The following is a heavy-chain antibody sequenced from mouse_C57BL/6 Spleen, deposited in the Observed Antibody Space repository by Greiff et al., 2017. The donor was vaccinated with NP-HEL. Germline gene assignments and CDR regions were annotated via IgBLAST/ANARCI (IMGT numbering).Heavy chain of an antibody. J-gene: IGHJ4*01. V-gene: IGHV7-1*01. D-gene: IGHD1-1*01. CDR2: SRNKANDYTT. CDR3: ARVNYYGSSYYAMDY. CDR1: GFTFSDFY. Sequence: EVNVVESGGGLVQSGRSLRLSCATSGFTFSDFYMEWVRQAPGKGLEWIAASRNKANDYTTEYSASVKGRFIVSRDTSQSILYLQMNALRAEDTAIYYCARVNYYGSSYYAMDYWGQGTSVTVSS.